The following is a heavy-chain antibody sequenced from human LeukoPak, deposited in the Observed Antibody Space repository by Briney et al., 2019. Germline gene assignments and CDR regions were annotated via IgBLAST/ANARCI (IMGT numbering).Heavy chain of an antibody. J-gene: IGHJ4*02. CDR1: GFTFSSYG. D-gene: IGHD6-19*01. Sequence: PGGSLRLSCAASGFTFSSYGMHWVRQAPGKGLEWVAFIRYDGSNKYYADSVKGRFTISRDNSKNTLYLQMNSLRAEDTAVYYCAKGSIGIAVANFDYWGQGPLVTVSS. CDR2: IRYDGSNK. CDR3: AKGSIGIAVANFDY. V-gene: IGHV3-30*02.